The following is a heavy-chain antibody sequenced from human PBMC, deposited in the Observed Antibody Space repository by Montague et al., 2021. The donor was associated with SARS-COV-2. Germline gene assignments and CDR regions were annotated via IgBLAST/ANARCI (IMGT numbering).Heavy chain of an antibody. CDR1: GDSISSSSYY. Sequence: ETLSLTCTVSGDSISSSSYYWGWIRQPPGKGLEWIGNKHYSGITYNNPSLKNRVTMSVDTSKDQFSLKLSSVTAADTAVYYCVRDGYTHVDYWGQGTLVTVSS. CDR3: VRDGYTHVDY. V-gene: IGHV4-39*02. CDR2: KHYSGIT. D-gene: IGHD5-24*01. J-gene: IGHJ4*02.